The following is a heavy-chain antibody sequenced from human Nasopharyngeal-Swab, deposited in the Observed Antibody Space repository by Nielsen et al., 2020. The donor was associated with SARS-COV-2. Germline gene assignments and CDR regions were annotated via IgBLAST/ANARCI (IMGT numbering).Heavy chain of an antibody. J-gene: IGHJ6*02. CDR1: GFTFSSYA. CDR2: ISYDGSNK. Sequence: GESLKISCAASGFTFSSYAMHWVRQAPGKGLEWVAVISYDGSNKYYADSVKGRFTISRDNSKNTLYLQMNSLRAEDTAVYYCAREPAGGWAKNYYYYGMDVWGQGTTVTVSS. CDR3: AREPAGGWAKNYYYYGMDV. V-gene: IGHV3-30-3*01. D-gene: IGHD1-14*01.